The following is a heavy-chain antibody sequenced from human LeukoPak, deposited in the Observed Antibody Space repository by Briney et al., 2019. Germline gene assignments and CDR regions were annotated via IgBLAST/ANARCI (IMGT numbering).Heavy chain of an antibody. CDR2: IYTSGST. CDR1: GGSISSGSYY. J-gene: IGHJ5*02. CDR3: ARHRRGSSTSFLLYNWFDP. D-gene: IGHD2-2*01. V-gene: IGHV4-61*02. Sequence: SETLSLTCTVSGGSISSGSYYWSWIRQPAGKGLEWIGRIYTSGSTNYNPSLKSRVTISVDTSKNQFSLKLSSVTAADTAVYYCARHRRGSSTSFLLYNWFDPWGQGTLVTVSS.